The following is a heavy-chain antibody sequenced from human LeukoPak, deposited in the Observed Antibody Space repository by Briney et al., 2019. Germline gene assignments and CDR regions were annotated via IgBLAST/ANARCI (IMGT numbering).Heavy chain of an antibody. J-gene: IGHJ6*03. CDR2: ISAYNVNT. V-gene: IGHV1-18*01. D-gene: IGHD6-6*01. Sequence: GASVKVSCKASGYTFTSYGISWVRQAPGQGHEWMGWISAYNVNTNYAQKLQGRVTMTTDTSTSTAYMELRSLRSDDTAVYYCARDREYSSSSRPNYYYYYYMDVWGKGTTVTVSS. CDR1: GYTFTSYG. CDR3: ARDREYSSSSRPNYYYYYYMDV.